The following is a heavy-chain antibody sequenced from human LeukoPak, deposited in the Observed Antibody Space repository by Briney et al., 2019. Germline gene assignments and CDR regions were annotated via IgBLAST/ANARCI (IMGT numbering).Heavy chain of an antibody. CDR2: NSAYNGNT. J-gene: IGHJ5*02. D-gene: IGHD2-8*01. Sequence: GASVKVSCKHSGYTFTSYGICWVRQAPRHALEWKGWNSAYNGNTHDVQKDLGRVTMNTDTSTSTAYMELTSLRSDDTAVYYCARDRRSGGLNGSNWFNPWGQGTLVTVSS. CDR3: ARDRRSGGLNGSNWFNP. V-gene: IGHV1-18*04. CDR1: GYTFTSYG.